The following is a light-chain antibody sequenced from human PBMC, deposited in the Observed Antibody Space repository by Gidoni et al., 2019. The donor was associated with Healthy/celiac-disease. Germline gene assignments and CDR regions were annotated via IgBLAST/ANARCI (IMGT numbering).Light chain of an antibody. CDR3: QQYGSSPT. Sequence: VLTQSPGTLSLSPGERATLSCRASQSVSSSYLAWYQQKPGQAPRRLIYGASSRATGIPDRFSGSGSGTDFTLTISRLEPEDFAVYYCQQYGSSPTFGQGTRLEIK. V-gene: IGKV3-20*01. CDR2: GAS. CDR1: QSVSSSY. J-gene: IGKJ5*01.